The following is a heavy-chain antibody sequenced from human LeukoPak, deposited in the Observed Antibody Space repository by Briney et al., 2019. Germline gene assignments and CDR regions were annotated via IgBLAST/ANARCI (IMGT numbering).Heavy chain of an antibody. CDR1: GFTFSNAW. Sequence: GGSLRLSCAASGFTFSNAWMNWVRQAPGKGLEWVAVISYDGSNKYYADSVKGRFTISGDNSKNTLYLQMNSLRAEDTAVYYCAKDRARYCSSTSCYTLWRYWGQGTLVTVSS. J-gene: IGHJ4*02. CDR3: AKDRARYCSSTSCYTLWRY. CDR2: ISYDGSNK. D-gene: IGHD2-2*02. V-gene: IGHV3-30*18.